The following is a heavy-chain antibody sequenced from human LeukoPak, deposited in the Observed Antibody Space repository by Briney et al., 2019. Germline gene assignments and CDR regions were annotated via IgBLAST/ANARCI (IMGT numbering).Heavy chain of an antibody. J-gene: IGHJ4*02. Sequence: PGGSLRLSCAASGFTVSSNYMSWVRQAPGKGLERVSVIYSGGSTYYADSVKGRFTISRDNSKNTLYLQMNSLRAEDTAVYYCAREDIVVVPAEKRYDYWGQGTLVTVSS. CDR3: AREDIVVVPAEKRYDY. V-gene: IGHV3-66*02. CDR1: GFTVSSNY. CDR2: IYSGGST. D-gene: IGHD2-2*01.